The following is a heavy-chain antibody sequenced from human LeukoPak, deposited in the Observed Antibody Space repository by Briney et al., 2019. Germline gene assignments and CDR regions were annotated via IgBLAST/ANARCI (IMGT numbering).Heavy chain of an antibody. J-gene: IGHJ4*02. CDR1: GGSISSSSYY. CDR2: IYYSGST. CDR3: ARRSSRYNWNV. D-gene: IGHD1-1*01. V-gene: IGHV4-39*01. Sequence: SETLSLTCTVSGGSISSSSYYWGWIRQPPGKGLEWIGSIYYSGSTYYNPSLKSRVTISVDTSKNQFSLKLSSVTAADTAVYYCARRSSRYNWNVWGQGTLVTVSS.